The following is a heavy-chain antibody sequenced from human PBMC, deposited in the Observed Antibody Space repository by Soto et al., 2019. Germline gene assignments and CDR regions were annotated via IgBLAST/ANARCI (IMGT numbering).Heavy chain of an antibody. D-gene: IGHD1-26*01. CDR3: ATGVGGSYSRFDY. CDR2: FDPEDGET. CDR1: GYTLTELS. J-gene: IGHJ4*02. V-gene: IGHV1-24*01. Sequence: AXVKVSCKVSGYTLTELSMPWVLQAPGKGLEWMGGFDPEDGETIYAQKFQGRVTMTEDTSTDTAYMELSSLRSEDTAVYYCATGVGGSYSRFDYWGQGTLVTVS.